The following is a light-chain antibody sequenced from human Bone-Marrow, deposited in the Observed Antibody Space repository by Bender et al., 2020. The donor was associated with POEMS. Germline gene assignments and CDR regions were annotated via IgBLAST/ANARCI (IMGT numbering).Light chain of an antibody. CDR3: SSYAGSSISV. CDR1: SSDVGYYNL. J-gene: IGLJ3*02. CDR2: EVT. Sequence: QSALTQPASVSGSPGQSITISCTGTSSDVGYYNLVSWYQHHTGKATKLIMYEVTKRPSGISNRFSGSKSGNTASLTISGLQAEDEADYYCSSYAGSSISVFGGGTELTVL. V-gene: IGLV2-23*02.